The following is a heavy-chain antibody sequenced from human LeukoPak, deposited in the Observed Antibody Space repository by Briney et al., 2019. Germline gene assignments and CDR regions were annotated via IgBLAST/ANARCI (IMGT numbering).Heavy chain of an antibody. V-gene: IGHV4-59*08. CDR1: GGSISSYY. D-gene: IGHD3-3*01. CDR3: TRIRNYGMDV. CDR2: IYYSGST. J-gene: IGHJ6*02. Sequence: SETLSLTCTVSGGSISSYYWSWIRQPPGKGLEWIGYIYYSGSTNYNPSLKSRVTISVDTSKNQFSLKLSSVTAADTAVYYCTRIRNYGMDVWGQGTTVTVSS.